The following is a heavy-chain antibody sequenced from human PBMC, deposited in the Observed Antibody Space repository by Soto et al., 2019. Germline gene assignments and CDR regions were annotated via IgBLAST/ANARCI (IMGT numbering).Heavy chain of an antibody. Sequence: TSETLALTCTVSGGSISSGDYYWSWIRQPPGKGLEWIGYIYYSGSTYYNPSLKSRVTISVDTSKNQFSLKLSSVTAADTAVYYCASLQLHPPDSSSLVYYYYYGMDVWGQGTTVTVSS. CDR3: ASLQLHPPDSSSLVYYYYYGMDV. CDR1: GGSISSGDYY. D-gene: IGHD6-6*01. J-gene: IGHJ6*02. CDR2: IYYSGST. V-gene: IGHV4-30-4*01.